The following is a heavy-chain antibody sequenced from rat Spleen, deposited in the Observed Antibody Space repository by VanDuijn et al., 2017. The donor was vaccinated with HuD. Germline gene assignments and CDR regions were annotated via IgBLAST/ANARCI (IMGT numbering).Heavy chain of an antibody. CDR1: GFTFSDFF. Sequence: EVQLVESDGGLVQPGRSLKLSCAASGFTFSDFFMAWVRQAPAKGLEWVATISSDGSSTYYRDSVKGRFTISRDNAKNTLYLQLDSLRSEDTATYYCVRQDTSGYSNWFTYWGQGTLVTVSS. D-gene: IGHD4-3*01. CDR3: VRQDTSGYSNWFTY. CDR2: ISSDGSST. J-gene: IGHJ3*01. V-gene: IGHV5-29*01.